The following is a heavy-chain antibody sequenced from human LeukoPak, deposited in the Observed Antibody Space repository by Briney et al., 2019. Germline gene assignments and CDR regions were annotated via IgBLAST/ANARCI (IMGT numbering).Heavy chain of an antibody. CDR1: GFTFRIYW. V-gene: IGHV3-7*01. CDR3: ATKAAGSGYSY. CDR2: IKQDGSEK. J-gene: IGHJ4*02. Sequence: PGGSVRLSCAASGFTFRIYWMSWVRQAPGKGLEWVGNIKQDGSEKYYVDSVKGRVTISRDNAKNSLHLQLNSLRAEDTAVYYCATKAAGSGYSYWGQGTLVTVSS. D-gene: IGHD3-22*01.